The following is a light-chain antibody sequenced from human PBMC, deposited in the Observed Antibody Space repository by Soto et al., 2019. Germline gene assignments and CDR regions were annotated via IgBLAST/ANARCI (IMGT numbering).Light chain of an antibody. CDR3: LQDYNYPRT. CDR2: GTS. Sequence: AIQMTQSPSSLSASVGDRVTINCRASQGIRNDLAWYHQKPGKAPKLLIYGTSNLQSGVPSRFSGSGSGTDFTLTISSLQPEDFATYYCLQDYNYPRTFGQGTNLEI. J-gene: IGKJ2*01. V-gene: IGKV1-6*01. CDR1: QGIRND.